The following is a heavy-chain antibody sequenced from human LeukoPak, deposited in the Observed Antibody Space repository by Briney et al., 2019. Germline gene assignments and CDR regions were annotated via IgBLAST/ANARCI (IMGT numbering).Heavy chain of an antibody. V-gene: IGHV3-7*03. CDR1: GFTFSSHW. CDR3: AKDKEGTAAGTCMYDY. CDR2: IKQDGSQK. Sequence: PGGSLRLSCATSGFTFSSHWMHWVRQAPGKGLEWVANIKQDGSQKDYVDSVKGRFTISRDNAKNSLNLQMNSLRAEDTAVYYCAKDKEGTAAGTCMYDYWGQGTLVTVSS. D-gene: IGHD6-13*01. J-gene: IGHJ4*02.